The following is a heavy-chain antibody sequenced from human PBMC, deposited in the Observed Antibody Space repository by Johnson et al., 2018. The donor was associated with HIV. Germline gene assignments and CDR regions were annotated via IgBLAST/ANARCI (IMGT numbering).Heavy chain of an antibody. V-gene: IGHV3-30*03. CDR3: ARGRYSSSWYVGGLDAFDI. CDR2: MSYDGSTT. Sequence: QVQLVESGGGVVQPGRSLRLSCAASGFTFTNYGMHWVRQAPGKGLQWVAVMSYDGSTTYYADSVKGRFTISRDNAKNSLYLQMNSLRAEDTAMYYCARGRYSSSWYVGGLDAFDIWGQGTMVTVSS. CDR1: GFTFTNYG. J-gene: IGHJ3*02. D-gene: IGHD6-13*01.